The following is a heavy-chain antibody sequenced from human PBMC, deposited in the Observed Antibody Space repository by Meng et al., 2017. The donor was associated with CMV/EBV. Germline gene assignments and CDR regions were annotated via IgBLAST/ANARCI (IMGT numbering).Heavy chain of an antibody. D-gene: IGHD6-13*01. CDR1: CGSISRRSHY. V-gene: IGHV4-39*07. CDR2: IYYSGST. Sequence: QRQCQEAGPGQGKPSLPLSLTCTVSCGSISRRSHYWGWIRQPPGKGLEWIGSIYYSGSTYYNPSLKSRVTISVDTSKNQFSLKLSSVTAADTAVYYCARGGIAAVGLHWGQGTLVTVSS. J-gene: IGHJ4*02. CDR3: ARGGIAAVGLH.